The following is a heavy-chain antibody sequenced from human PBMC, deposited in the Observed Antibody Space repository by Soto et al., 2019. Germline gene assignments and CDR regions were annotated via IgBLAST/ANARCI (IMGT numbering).Heavy chain of an antibody. CDR1: GFTFSSYS. CDR3: ARDFSDLNYYHSSGYYLDV. D-gene: IGHD3-22*01. V-gene: IGHV3-21*01. CDR2: ISSSSSYI. Sequence: PGGSLRLSCAASGFTFSSYSMNWVRQAPGKGLEWVSSISSSSSYIYYADSVKGRFTISRDNAKNSLYLQMNSLRAEDTAVYYCARDFSDLNYYHSSGYYLDVWGQAPTVTVSS. J-gene: IGHJ6*02.